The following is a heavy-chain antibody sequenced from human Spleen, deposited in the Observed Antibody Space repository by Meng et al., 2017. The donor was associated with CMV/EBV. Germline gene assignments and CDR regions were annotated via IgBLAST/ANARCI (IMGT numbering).Heavy chain of an antibody. Sequence: GESLKISCKGSGYSFTNYWIGWVRQMPGKGLEWMGIIYPGDSDTRYSPSFQGQATISADKSISTAYLQWSRLKASDTAMYYCASRIYCSSITCYGDYGMDVWGQGTTVTVSS. CDR2: IYPGDSDT. D-gene: IGHD2-2*01. CDR1: GYSFTNYW. V-gene: IGHV5-51*01. J-gene: IGHJ6*02. CDR3: ASRIYCSSITCYGDYGMDV.